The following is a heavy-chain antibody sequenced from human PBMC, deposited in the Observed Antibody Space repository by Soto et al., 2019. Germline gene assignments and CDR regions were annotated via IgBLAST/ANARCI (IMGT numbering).Heavy chain of an antibody. CDR2: TSHNGIT. Sequence: QVQLQESGPGLVEPSETLSLRGTVSGDSMNNERSYWSWIRKSPGRGLEWIGYTSHNGITWYNPSLQSRVSISIDKSEDHFSLEVRSVSAADTAVYYCARGEIVMLDWGQGALVTVSS. V-gene: IGHV4-31*03. CDR3: ARGEIVMLD. D-gene: IGHD3-16*01. J-gene: IGHJ4*02. CDR1: GDSMNNERSY.